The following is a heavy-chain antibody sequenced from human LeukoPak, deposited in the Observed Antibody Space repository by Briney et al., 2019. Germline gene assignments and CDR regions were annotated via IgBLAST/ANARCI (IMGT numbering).Heavy chain of an antibody. V-gene: IGHV1-18*01. J-gene: IGHJ4*02. Sequence: ASVKVSCKASGYTFTSYGISWVRQAPGQGLEWMGWISAYNGNTNYAQKLQDRVTMTTDTSTSTAYMELRSLRSDDTAVYYCARDVSLGGIAVAGTGTHFDYWGQGTLVTVSS. CDR1: GYTFTSYG. D-gene: IGHD6-19*01. CDR2: ISAYNGNT. CDR3: ARDVSLGGIAVAGTGTHFDY.